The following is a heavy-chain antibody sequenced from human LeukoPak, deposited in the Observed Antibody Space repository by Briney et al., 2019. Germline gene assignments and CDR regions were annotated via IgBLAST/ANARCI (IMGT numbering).Heavy chain of an antibody. CDR3: AKVGWRGINYCYYYGMDV. V-gene: IGHV3-30*18. CDR1: GFTFSSYG. D-gene: IGHD2-15*01. J-gene: IGHJ6*04. Sequence: GRSLRLSCAASGFTFSSYGMHWVRQAPGKGLEWVAVISYDGSNKYYADSVKGRFTISRDNSKNTLYLQMNSLRAEDTAVYYCAKVGWRGINYCYYYGMDVWGKGTTVTVSS. CDR2: ISYDGSNK.